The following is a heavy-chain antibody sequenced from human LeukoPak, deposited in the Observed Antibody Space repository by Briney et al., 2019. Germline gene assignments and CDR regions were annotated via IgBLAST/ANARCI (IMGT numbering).Heavy chain of an antibody. V-gene: IGHV4-38-2*02. J-gene: IGHJ3*02. Sequence: SETLSLTCTVSGYSISSGYYWGWIRQPPGKGLEWIGSIYHSGSTYYNPSLKSRVTISVDRSKNQFSLKLSSVTAADTAVYYCVGSGDPVDIWGQGTMVTVSS. D-gene: IGHD3-10*01. CDR2: IYHSGST. CDR3: VGSGDPVDI. CDR1: GYSISSGYY.